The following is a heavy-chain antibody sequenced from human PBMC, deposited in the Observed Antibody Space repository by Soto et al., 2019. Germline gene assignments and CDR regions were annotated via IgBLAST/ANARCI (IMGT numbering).Heavy chain of an antibody. CDR1: GFSLSTNGMG. CDR3: ARLTRGVYDLDRLWEKFHY. Sequence: QITVKESGLTLVKPTETLTLTCTFSGFSLSTNGMGVGWIRQPPGKALEWLALIYWDDDKRYSPSLRSRLTIIKDTSKNHVDLTMTTMDPVDTRTYYCARLTRGVYDLDRLWEKFHYRGQGTLVTVAS. J-gene: IGHJ4*02. CDR2: IYWDDDK. V-gene: IGHV2-5*02. D-gene: IGHD5-12*01.